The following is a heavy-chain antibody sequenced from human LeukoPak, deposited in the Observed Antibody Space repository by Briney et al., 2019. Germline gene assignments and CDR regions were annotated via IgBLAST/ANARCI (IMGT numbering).Heavy chain of an antibody. D-gene: IGHD3-22*01. CDR1: GYIFTGYY. V-gene: IGHV1-18*04. CDR3: ARGYYYDSSGYGGYFQH. Sequence: ASVKVSCKASGYIFTGYYMHWVRQAPGQGLEWMGWISAYNGNTNYAQKLQGRVTMTTDTSTSTAYMELRSLRSEDTAVYYCARGYYYDSSGYGGYFQHWGQGTLVTVSS. J-gene: IGHJ1*01. CDR2: ISAYNGNT.